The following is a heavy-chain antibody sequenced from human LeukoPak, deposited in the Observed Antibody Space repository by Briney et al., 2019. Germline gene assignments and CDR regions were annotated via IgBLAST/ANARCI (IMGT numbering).Heavy chain of an antibody. CDR2: ISSSSSYI. D-gene: IGHD5-12*01. J-gene: IGHJ4*02. CDR3: ARDRALVGIVATTEIYFDY. Sequence: PGGSLRLSCAASGFTFSSHGMNWVRQAPGKGLEWVSSISSSSSYIYYADSVKGRFTISRDNAKNSLYLQMNSLRAEDTAVYYCARDRALVGIVATTEIYFDYWGQGALVTVSS. V-gene: IGHV3-21*01. CDR1: GFTFSSHG.